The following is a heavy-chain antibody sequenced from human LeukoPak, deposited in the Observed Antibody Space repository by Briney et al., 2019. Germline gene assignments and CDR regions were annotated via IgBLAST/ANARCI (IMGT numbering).Heavy chain of an antibody. D-gene: IGHD2-2*01. Sequence: SETLSLTCAVSGYSISSGYYWGWTRQPPGEGLEWIGSIYHSGSTYYNPSLKSRVTISVDTSKNQFSLKLSSVSAADTALYYCASHQLPYNWGEGTLVTVSS. CDR1: GYSISSGYY. J-gene: IGHJ4*02. CDR3: ASHQLPYN. V-gene: IGHV4-38-2*01. CDR2: IYHSGST.